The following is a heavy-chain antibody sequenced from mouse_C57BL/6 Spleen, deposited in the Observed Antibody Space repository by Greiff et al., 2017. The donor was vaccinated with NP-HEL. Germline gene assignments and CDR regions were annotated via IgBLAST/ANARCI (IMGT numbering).Heavy chain of an antibody. CDR3: AREDYGSPYYFDY. CDR2: ISDGGSYT. CDR1: GFTFSSYA. J-gene: IGHJ2*01. D-gene: IGHD1-1*01. V-gene: IGHV5-4*01. Sequence: EVKLVESGGGLVKPGGSLKLSCAASGFTFSSYAMSWVRQTPEKRLEWVATISDGGSYTYYPDNVKGRFTISRDNAKNNLYLQMSHLKSEDTAMYYCAREDYGSPYYFDYWGQGTTLTVSS.